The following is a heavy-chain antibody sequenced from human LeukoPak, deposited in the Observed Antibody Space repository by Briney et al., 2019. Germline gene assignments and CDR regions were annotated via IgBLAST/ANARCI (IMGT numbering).Heavy chain of an antibody. CDR2: MSYDGGTK. CDR1: GFTFSPYA. V-gene: IGHV3-30*01. Sequence: HPGGPLRLSCAASGFTFSPYAMPGFRQAPGKGIEWVAVMSYDGGTKYYADSVKGRFTISRDNSKNTLYLQLNSLRAEDTAVYYCMRGGTDDYWGQGTLVTVSS. D-gene: IGHD3-16*01. J-gene: IGHJ4*02. CDR3: MRGGTDDY.